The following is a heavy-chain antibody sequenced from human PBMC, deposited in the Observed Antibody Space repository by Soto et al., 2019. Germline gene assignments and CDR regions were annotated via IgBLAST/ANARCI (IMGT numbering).Heavy chain of an antibody. CDR2: IWYDGSNK. CDR3: ARGSLRFLEWLSR. D-gene: IGHD3-3*01. Sequence: QVQLVEFGGGVVQPGRSLRLSCAASGFTFSSYGMHWVRQAPGKGLEWVAVIWYDGSNKYYADSVKGRFTISRDNSKNTLYLQMNSLRAEDTAVYYCARGSLRFLEWLSRWGQGTLVTVSS. J-gene: IGHJ4*02. CDR1: GFTFSSYG. V-gene: IGHV3-33*01.